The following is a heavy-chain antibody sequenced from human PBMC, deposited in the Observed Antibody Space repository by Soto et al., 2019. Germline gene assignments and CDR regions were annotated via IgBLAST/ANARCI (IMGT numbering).Heavy chain of an antibody. CDR2: ISGSGGST. Sequence: EVQLLESGGGLVQPGGSLRLSCAASGFSFSSYAMSWVRQAPGKGLEWVSAISGSGGSTYYADSVKGRLTISRDNSKNTLSLQMNSLRAEDTAIYYCAMKEAVNRPFDYWGQGTLVTVSS. D-gene: IGHD6-6*01. CDR3: AMKEAVNRPFDY. J-gene: IGHJ4*02. V-gene: IGHV3-23*01. CDR1: GFSFSSYA.